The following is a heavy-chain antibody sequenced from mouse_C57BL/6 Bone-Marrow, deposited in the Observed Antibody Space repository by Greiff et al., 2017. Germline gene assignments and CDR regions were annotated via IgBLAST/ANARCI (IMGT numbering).Heavy chain of an antibody. CDR1: GFTFNTYA. Sequence: EVQGVESGGGLVQPKGSLKLSCAASGFTFNTYAMHWVRQAPGKGLEWVARIRSKSSNYATYYADSVKDRFTISRDDSQSMLYLQMNNLKTEDTAMYYCVRENYYGSRGYYFDYWGQGTTLTVSS. CDR2: IRSKSSNYAT. D-gene: IGHD1-1*01. J-gene: IGHJ2*01. CDR3: VRENYYGSRGYYFDY. V-gene: IGHV10-3*01.